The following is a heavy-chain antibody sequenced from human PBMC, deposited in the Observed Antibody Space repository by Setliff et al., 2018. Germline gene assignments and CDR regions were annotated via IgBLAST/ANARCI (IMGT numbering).Heavy chain of an antibody. Sequence: SETLSLTCAVSGGSISSSDWWSWIRQPPGKGLEWIGSFRPSGKTFYNPSLKSRVTISVDTSKNQFSLTLSSVTAADTAVYYCVREGYSEYFQDWGRGTLVTVSS. D-gene: IGHD1-1*01. V-gene: IGHV4-38-2*01. CDR1: GGSISSSDW. CDR3: VREGYSEYFQD. J-gene: IGHJ1*01. CDR2: FRPSGKT.